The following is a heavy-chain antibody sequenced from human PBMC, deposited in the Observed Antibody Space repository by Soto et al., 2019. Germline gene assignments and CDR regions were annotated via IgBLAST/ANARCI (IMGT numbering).Heavy chain of an antibody. V-gene: IGHV4-34*01. J-gene: IGHJ4*02. CDR2: IDHSGST. D-gene: IGHD1-1*01. Sequence: VTQSVTCAVDGGYCRGYYWPWIRHSPGKGLEWLGEIDHSGSTNYNPSLKSRVTMSVDTSKNQFSLKMNSVTAADTARYYCATAGVGAATTSDSWGQGIRVTVSS. CDR1: GGYCRGYY. CDR3: ATAGVGAATTSDS.